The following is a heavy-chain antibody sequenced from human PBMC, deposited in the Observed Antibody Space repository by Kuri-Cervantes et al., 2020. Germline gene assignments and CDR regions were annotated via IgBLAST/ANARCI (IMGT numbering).Heavy chain of an antibody. V-gene: IGHV1-8*02. D-gene: IGHD3-3*01. CDR1: GYTFTGYY. J-gene: IGHJ6*02. CDR3: ARGPDFWSGYYSTYYGMDV. Sequence: ASVKVSCKASGYTFTGYYMHWVRQAPGQGLEWMGWMNPNSGNTGYAQKFQGRVTMTRNTSISTAYMELSSLRSEDTAVYYCARGPDFWSGYYSTYYGMDVWGQGTTVTVSS. CDR2: MNPNSGNT.